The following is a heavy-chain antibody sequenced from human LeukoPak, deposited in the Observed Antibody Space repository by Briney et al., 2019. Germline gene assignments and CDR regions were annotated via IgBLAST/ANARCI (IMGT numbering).Heavy chain of an antibody. D-gene: IGHD2-21*02. CDR3: AKERRHIVVVTAIYDY. V-gene: IGHV3-23*01. Sequence: GGSLRLSCAASGFTFSSYAMSWVRQAPGKGLEWVSAISGSGGSTYYADPVKGRFTISRDNSKNTLYLQMNSLRAEDTAVYYCAKERRHIVVVTAIYDYWGQGTLVTVSS. J-gene: IGHJ4*02. CDR2: ISGSGGST. CDR1: GFTFSSYA.